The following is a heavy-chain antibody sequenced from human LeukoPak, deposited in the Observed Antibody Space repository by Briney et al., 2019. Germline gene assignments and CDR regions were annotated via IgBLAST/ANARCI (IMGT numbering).Heavy chain of an antibody. Sequence: GGSLRLSCAASGFTVSSNYMSWVRQAPGKGLEWVATIKEDGSEKYYVDSVKGRFTISRDNAKNSLYLQMNSLRAEDTALYFCAKQHYGDLDNWGQGTLVTVSS. V-gene: IGHV3-7*01. CDR3: AKQHYGDLDN. CDR1: GFTVSSNY. CDR2: IKEDGSEK. D-gene: IGHD4-17*01. J-gene: IGHJ4*02.